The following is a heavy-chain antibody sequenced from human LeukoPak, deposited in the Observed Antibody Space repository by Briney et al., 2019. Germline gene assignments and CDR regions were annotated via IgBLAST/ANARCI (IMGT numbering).Heavy chain of an antibody. CDR2: IRSKAYGGTT. V-gene: IGHV3-49*04. Sequence: GGSLRLSCTASGFTFGDYAMSWVRQAPGKGLEWVGFIRSKAYGGTTEYAASVKGRFTISRDDSKSIAYLQMNSLKTEDTAVYYCTSSFGQLSFFDYWGQGTLVTVSS. CDR1: GFTFGDYA. J-gene: IGHJ4*02. CDR3: TSSFGQLSFFDY. D-gene: IGHD3-10*01.